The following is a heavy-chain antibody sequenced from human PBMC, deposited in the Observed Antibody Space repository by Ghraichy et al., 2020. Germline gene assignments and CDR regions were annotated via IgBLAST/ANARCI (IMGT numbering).Heavy chain of an antibody. V-gene: IGHV1-18*01. J-gene: IGHJ5*02. D-gene: IGHD7-27*01. Sequence: ASVKVSCKASGYTFSNYGFSWVRQAPGQGLEWLAWISAYNGDTIYAQKFQDRVTVTTDTSTKKAYMELRSLKSGDTAVYYCARDPGAHHGWSDPWGQGTLVTVSP. CDR1: GYTFSNYG. CDR3: ARDPGAHHGWSDP. CDR2: ISAYNGDT.